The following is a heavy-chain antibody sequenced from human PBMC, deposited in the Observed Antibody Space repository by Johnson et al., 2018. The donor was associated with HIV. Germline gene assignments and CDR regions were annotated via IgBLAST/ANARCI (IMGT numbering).Heavy chain of an antibody. Sequence: QVQVVESGGGVVQPGRSLRLSCAASGFTFSSYGMHWVRQAPGKGLEWVAFIRYDGSNKYYADSVKGRFTISRDNSKNTLYLQMNSLRAEATALYYCTRGRMTPPLGAFDIWGQGTMVTVSS. CDR2: IRYDGSNK. CDR3: TRGRMTPPLGAFDI. D-gene: IGHD1-14*01. CDR1: GFTFSSYG. V-gene: IGHV3-33*08. J-gene: IGHJ3*02.